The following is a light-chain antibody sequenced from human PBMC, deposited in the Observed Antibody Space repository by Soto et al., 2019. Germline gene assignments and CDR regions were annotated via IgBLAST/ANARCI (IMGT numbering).Light chain of an antibody. Sequence: EIVLAQSPGTLSLSPGERATLSCRASQSVSSSYLAWYQQKPGQAPRLLIYGASSRATGIPDRFSGSGSGTDFTLTISRLEPEDFAVNYCQQYGSSPTTFGQGTRLEI. CDR3: QQYGSSPTT. CDR2: GAS. V-gene: IGKV3-20*01. CDR1: QSVSSSY. J-gene: IGKJ5*01.